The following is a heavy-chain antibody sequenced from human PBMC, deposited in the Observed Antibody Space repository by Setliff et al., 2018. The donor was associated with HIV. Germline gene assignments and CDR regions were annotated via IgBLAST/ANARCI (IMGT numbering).Heavy chain of an antibody. Sequence: TSETLSLTCTVSGGSLSSYYWSWIRQPAGKGLEWIGRIYSSGSTNYNPSLKSRLTMSVDTSKNQFSLKLPSVTAADTAVYYCARSGSYVGPIQHWGQGTLFTVSS. CDR2: IYSSGST. CDR1: GGSLSSYY. D-gene: IGHD3-10*02. CDR3: ARSGSYVGPIQH. J-gene: IGHJ1*01. V-gene: IGHV4-4*07.